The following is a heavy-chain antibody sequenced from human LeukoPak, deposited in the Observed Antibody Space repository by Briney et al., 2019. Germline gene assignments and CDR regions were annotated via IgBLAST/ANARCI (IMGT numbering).Heavy chain of an antibody. CDR3: ARDSNDYGDYVASGIDY. Sequence: PGGSLRLSCAASGFTFRSYSMNWVRQAPGKGLEWVSSISSSSSYIYYADSVKGRFTISRDNAKNSLYLQMNSLRAEDTAVYYCARDSNDYGDYVASGIDYWGQGTLVTVSS. CDR1: GFTFRSYS. CDR2: ISSSSSYI. V-gene: IGHV3-21*01. D-gene: IGHD4-17*01. J-gene: IGHJ4*02.